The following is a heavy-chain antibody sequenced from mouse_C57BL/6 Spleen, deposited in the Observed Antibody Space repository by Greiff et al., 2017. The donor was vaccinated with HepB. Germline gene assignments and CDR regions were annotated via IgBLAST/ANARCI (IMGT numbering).Heavy chain of an antibody. Sequence: VQLKESGPELVKPGASVKMSCKASGYTFTDYNMHWVKQSHGKSLEWIGYINPNNGGTSYNQKFKGKATLTVNKSSSTAYMELRSLTSEDSAVYYCAREGISYFDYWGQGTTLTVSS. CDR3: AREGISYFDY. V-gene: IGHV1-22*01. CDR1: GYTFTDYN. J-gene: IGHJ2*01. CDR2: INPNNGGT.